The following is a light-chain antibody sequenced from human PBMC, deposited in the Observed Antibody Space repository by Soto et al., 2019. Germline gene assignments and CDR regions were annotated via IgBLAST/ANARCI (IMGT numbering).Light chain of an antibody. V-gene: IGLV3-1*01. CDR2: QDS. CDR1: KLGDKY. J-gene: IGLJ1*01. CDR3: QAWDSSTEV. Sequence: SYEVTQPPSVSVSPGQTASITCSGDKLGDKYACWYQQKPGQSPVLVIYQDSKRPSGIPERFSGSNSGNTATLTISGTRAMDEADYYCQAWDSSTEVFGTGTKVTVL.